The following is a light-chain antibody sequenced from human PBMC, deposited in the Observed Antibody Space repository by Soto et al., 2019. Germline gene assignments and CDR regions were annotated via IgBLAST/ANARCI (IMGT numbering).Light chain of an antibody. CDR1: QGLSNS. CDR2: AAS. V-gene: IGKV3-11*01. Sequence: ETVLTQYPATLSLSPGERATLSYRASQGLSNSLAWYQQKPGQAPRLLIYAASNRAPGIPARFSGSGSGTDFTLTITSLEPEDFAVYYCHQRTNWPRTFGQGTKVEIK. CDR3: HQRTNWPRT. J-gene: IGKJ1*01.